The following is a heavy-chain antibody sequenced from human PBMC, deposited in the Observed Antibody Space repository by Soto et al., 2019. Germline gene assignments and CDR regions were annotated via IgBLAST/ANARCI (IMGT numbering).Heavy chain of an antibody. J-gene: IGHJ6*02. CDR1: GFTFSSYS. D-gene: IGHD2-15*01. V-gene: IGHV3-48*02. CDR3: ARRQQGSCSAGSCPYGADV. CDR2: ISYSSQST. Sequence: EGQLVESGGGLVQPGGSLRLSCAASGFTFSSYSMNWVRQAPGKGLEWVSYISYSSQSTFYADSVKGRFTIPRDNAENSLYLQMTSLRDEDTAVYYCARRQQGSCSAGSCPYGADVWGQGTTVTVSS.